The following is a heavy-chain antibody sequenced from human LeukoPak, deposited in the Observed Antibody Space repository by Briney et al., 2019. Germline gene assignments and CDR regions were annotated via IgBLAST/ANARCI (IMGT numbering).Heavy chain of an antibody. Sequence: GGSLRLSCAASGFTFSSYAMSWVRQAPGKGLEWVSAISGSGGTTYYADSVKGRFTISRDNSKNMLYLQVNSLRAEDTAVYYCATVGSVGNCNSASCSFDYWGQGTLVTVPS. J-gene: IGHJ4*02. D-gene: IGHD2/OR15-2a*01. CDR1: GFTFSSYA. V-gene: IGHV3-23*01. CDR3: ATVGSVGNCNSASCSFDY. CDR2: ISGSGGTT.